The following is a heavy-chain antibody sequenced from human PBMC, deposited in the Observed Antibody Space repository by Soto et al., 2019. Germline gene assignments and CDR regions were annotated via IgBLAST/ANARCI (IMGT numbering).Heavy chain of an antibody. Sequence: KQSQTLSLTCAISGDSVSSNSAAWNWIRQSPSRGLEWLGRTYYRSKWYNDYAVSVKSRITINPDTSKNQFSLQLNSVTPEDTAVYYCARVIGTTPYNWFDPWGQGTLVTVSS. J-gene: IGHJ5*02. V-gene: IGHV6-1*01. CDR1: GDSVSSNSAA. D-gene: IGHD1-7*01. CDR3: ARVIGTTPYNWFDP. CDR2: TYYRSKWYN.